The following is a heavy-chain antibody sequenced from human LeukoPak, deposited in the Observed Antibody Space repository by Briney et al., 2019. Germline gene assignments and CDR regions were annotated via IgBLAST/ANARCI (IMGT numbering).Heavy chain of an antibody. CDR1: GFTFSSYW. D-gene: IGHD3-3*01. J-gene: IGHJ4*02. CDR2: IDEDGSEK. Sequence: QPGGSLRLSCAASGFTFSSYWMSWVRQAPGKGLEWVANIDEDGSEKYYVESVKGRFTISRDNAKNTLYLQMNSLRAEDTAVYYCARTPEGDFWSGYCQFDYWGQGTLVTVSS. CDR3: ARTPEGDFWSGYCQFDY. V-gene: IGHV3-7*01.